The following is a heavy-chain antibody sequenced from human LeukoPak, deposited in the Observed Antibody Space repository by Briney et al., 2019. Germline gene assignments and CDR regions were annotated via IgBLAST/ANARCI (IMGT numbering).Heavy chain of an antibody. CDR3: ARDTVWFGGLLLDY. V-gene: IGHV1-3*01. D-gene: IGHD3-10*01. CDR2: INAGNGNT. Sequence: GASVKVSCKASGYTFSSFAMHWVRQAPGQRLEWMGWINAGNGNTKYSQKFQGRVTITRDTSASTAYMELSSLRSEDTAVYYCARDTVWFGGLLLDYWGQGTLVTVSS. CDR1: GYTFSSFA. J-gene: IGHJ4*02.